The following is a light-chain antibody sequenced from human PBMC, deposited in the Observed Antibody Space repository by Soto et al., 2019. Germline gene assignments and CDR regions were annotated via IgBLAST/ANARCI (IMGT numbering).Light chain of an antibody. V-gene: IGKV3-20*01. CDR1: QSVGRSY. Sequence: IVLTQSRGXLSLSPWENAXLSCRASQSVGRSYLAWXQQEPGQAPRXPRYGASSRANGSPDRFSGSGSVTDFTRTISRREPDDFAVYYGQQYGSSPGTFGQGTKVDIK. J-gene: IGKJ1*01. CDR2: GAS. CDR3: QQYGSSPGT.